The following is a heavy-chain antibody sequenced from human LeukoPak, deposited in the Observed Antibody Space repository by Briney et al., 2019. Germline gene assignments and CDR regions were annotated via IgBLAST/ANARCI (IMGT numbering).Heavy chain of an antibody. D-gene: IGHD6-25*01. CDR3: ARGLRRLFDY. CDR1: GDRVSGNNAA. V-gene: IGHV6-1*01. J-gene: IGHJ4*02. CDR2: IYYMSRWYN. Sequence: PSQTLSLTCAISGDRVSGNNAAWNWIRQFPSRGLEWLGRIYYMSRWYNDSAVSMKSRITINPDTSKNQFSLQLNSVTPEDTAVYYCARGLRRLFDYWGQGTLVTVSS.